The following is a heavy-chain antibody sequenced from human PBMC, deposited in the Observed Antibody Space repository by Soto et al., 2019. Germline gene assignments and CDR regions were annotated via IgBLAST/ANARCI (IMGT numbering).Heavy chain of an antibody. Sequence: QAQLVQSGAEVRKPGTSVKVSCKTSGYNFRGYYVHWVRQAPGHGLQWLGRIDPNSGDTDYAQKFQGRVSMTTDTSTTTAYMELRSLRSDDTAVYYCARVVPGAEAWFGPWGQGTLVTVSS. V-gene: IGHV1-2*06. J-gene: IGHJ5*02. CDR1: GYNFRGYY. CDR3: ARVVPGAEAWFGP. CDR2: IDPNSGDT. D-gene: IGHD2-2*01.